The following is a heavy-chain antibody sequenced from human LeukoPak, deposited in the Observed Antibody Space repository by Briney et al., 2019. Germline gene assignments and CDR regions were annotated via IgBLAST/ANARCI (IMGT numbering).Heavy chain of an antibody. CDR3: ARDQRDGSSWYY. V-gene: IGHV1-18*01. CDR1: GGTFSSYA. CDR2: ISAYNGNT. D-gene: IGHD6-13*01. J-gene: IGHJ4*02. Sequence: RASVKVSCKASGGTFSSYAINWVRQAPGQGLEWMGWISAYNGNTNYAQKLQGRVTMTTDTSTSTAYMELRSLRSDDTAVYYCARDQRDGSSWYYWGQGTLVTVSS.